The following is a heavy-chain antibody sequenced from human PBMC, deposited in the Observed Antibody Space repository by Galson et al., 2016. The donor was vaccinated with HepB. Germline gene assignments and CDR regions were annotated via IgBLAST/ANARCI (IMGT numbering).Heavy chain of an antibody. CDR1: GFTFSSYW. J-gene: IGHJ6*04. CDR3: VQGSTAPAV. V-gene: IGHV3-7*03. CDR2: IKQDGTER. Sequence: SLRLSCAASGFTFSSYWMTWVRQAPGKGLEWVANIKQDGTERYYVDSVKGRFTIPRDNSKNTLSLQMNSLTADDTAIYYCVQGSTAPAVWGKGTTVTVSS. D-gene: IGHD2-2*01.